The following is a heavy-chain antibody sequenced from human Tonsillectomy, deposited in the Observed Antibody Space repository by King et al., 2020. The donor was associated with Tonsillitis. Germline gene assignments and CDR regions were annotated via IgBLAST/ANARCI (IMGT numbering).Heavy chain of an antibody. CDR3: ARDQATVDYSDSSSYSSFDY. D-gene: IGHD3-22*01. V-gene: IGHV1-2*02. J-gene: IGHJ4*02. CDR1: GYTFTGYY. Sequence: VQLVESGAEVKKPGATVKVSCTASGYTFTGYYMHWVRQAPGQGLEWMGWINPNSGGTKYAQKFQGRVTMTRDTSISTAYMELSRLRSDDTAVYYCARDQATVDYSDSSSYSSFDYWGQGTLVTVSS. CDR2: INPNSGGT.